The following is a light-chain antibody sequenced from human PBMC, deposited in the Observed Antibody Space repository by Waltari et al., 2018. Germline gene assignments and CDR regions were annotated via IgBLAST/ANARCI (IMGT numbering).Light chain of an antibody. CDR3: SSYTTTNTLDV. V-gene: IGLV2-14*01. CDR1: SSDVGGYHY. Sequence: QSALTQFASVSGSPGQSITISCTGTSSDVGGYHYVSWYQQHPGKAPKLMIYEVSNRPSGVSIRFSGSKSGNTASLTISGLQAEDEADYYCSSYTTTNTLDVFGTGTKVTVL. J-gene: IGLJ1*01. CDR2: EVS.